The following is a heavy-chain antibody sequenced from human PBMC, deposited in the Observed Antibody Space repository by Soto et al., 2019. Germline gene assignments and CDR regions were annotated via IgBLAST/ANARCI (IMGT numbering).Heavy chain of an antibody. CDR1: GTSVSTGAYY. J-gene: IGHJ5*02. Sequence: PSETLSLTCTVSGTSVSTGAYYWGWVRQRPGRGLEWIGYVYESGYTYYNMSLKSRLTISLDRSNNQFSLGLTSVTAADTAVYYCVRALRHTAMVYHWFGPRGQGPLSTAS. CDR3: VRALRHTAMVYHWFGP. V-gene: IGHV4-31*03. D-gene: IGHD5-18*01. CDR2: VYESGYT.